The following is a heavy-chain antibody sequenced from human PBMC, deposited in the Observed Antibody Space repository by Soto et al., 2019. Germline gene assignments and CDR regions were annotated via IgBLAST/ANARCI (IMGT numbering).Heavy chain of an antibody. CDR2: IWYDGSNK. Sequence: QVQLVESGGGVVQPGRSLRLSCAASGFTLSSYGMHWVRQAPGKGLEWVAVIWYDGSNKYSADSVKGRFTISRDNSKNTLYLQMNSLRAEDTAVYYCARERVVDYIPGAFDIWGQGTMVTVSS. V-gene: IGHV3-33*01. CDR3: ARERVVDYIPGAFDI. J-gene: IGHJ3*02. CDR1: GFTLSSYG. D-gene: IGHD4-4*01.